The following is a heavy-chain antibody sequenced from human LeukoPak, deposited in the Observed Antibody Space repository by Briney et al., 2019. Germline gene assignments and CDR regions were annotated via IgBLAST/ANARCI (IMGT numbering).Heavy chain of an antibody. J-gene: IGHJ6*03. CDR2: INNSGST. V-gene: IGHV4-34*01. CDR3: ARGRTGYHLLPTKKDSDYYYMDV. CDR1: GGSFSGYY. Sequence: SETLSLTCVVSGGSFSGYYWSRSRQPPGKEVERRGEINNSGSTNYNPSLKSRVTISVDTSKNQFSLKVSSVTAADTAVYYCARGRTGYHLLPTKKDSDYYYMDVWGKGTTVTVSS. D-gene: IGHD2-2*01.